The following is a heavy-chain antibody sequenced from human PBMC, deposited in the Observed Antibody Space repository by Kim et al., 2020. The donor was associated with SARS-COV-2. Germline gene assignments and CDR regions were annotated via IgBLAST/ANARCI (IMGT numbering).Heavy chain of an antibody. CDR1: GFTFSSYA. D-gene: IGHD1-26*01. V-gene: IGHV3-64*01. CDR2: ISSNGGST. J-gene: IGHJ4*02. CDR3: ARDLRGGSYRTLDY. Sequence: GGSLRLSCAASGFTFSSYAMHWVRQAPGKGLEYVSAISSNGGSTYYANSVKGRFTISRDNSKNTLYLQMGSLRAEDMAVYYCARDLRGGSYRTLDYWGQGTLVTVSS.